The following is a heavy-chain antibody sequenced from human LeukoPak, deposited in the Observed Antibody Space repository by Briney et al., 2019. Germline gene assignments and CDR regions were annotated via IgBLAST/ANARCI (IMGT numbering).Heavy chain of an antibody. J-gene: IGHJ4*02. D-gene: IGHD3-22*01. CDR1: GYTFTGYY. V-gene: IGHV1-2*02. CDR2: INPNSGGT. Sequence: ASVKVSCKASGYTFTGYYMHWVRQAPGQGLEWMGWINPNSGGTNYAQKFQGRVTMTRDTSISTAYMELSRLRSDDTAVYYCARVYSSGYWCFDYWGQETLVTVSS. CDR3: ARVYSSGYWCFDY.